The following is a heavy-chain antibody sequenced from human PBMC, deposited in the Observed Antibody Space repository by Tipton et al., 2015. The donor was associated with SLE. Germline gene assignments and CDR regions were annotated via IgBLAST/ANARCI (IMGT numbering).Heavy chain of an antibody. CDR2: IFPDDSDT. D-gene: IGHD3-10*01. CDR3: ATTRGSGSLNAFDI. CDR1: RYNFTNYW. V-gene: IGHV5-51*03. Sequence: QLVQSGAEVKKPGESLKISCKASRYNFTNYWIGWVRQVPGKGLEWMGIIFPDDSDTRYSPSFQGQVTISAAKSISTAYLQWISVKASDTAMYYCATTRGSGSLNAFDIWGHGTMVAVSS. J-gene: IGHJ3*02.